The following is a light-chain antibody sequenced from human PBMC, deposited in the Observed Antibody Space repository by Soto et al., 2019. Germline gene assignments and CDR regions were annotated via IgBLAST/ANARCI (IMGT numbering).Light chain of an antibody. Sequence: EIVLIQSPATLSLSPGERATLSCRASQSVSSYLAWYQQKPGQAPRLLIYDASNSATGIPARFSGSGSGTGFNLAISSFEPEDGAVYYCEPRSTWFFTAGPGTKVDIK. V-gene: IGKV3-11*01. CDR2: DAS. CDR3: EPRSTWFFT. J-gene: IGKJ3*01. CDR1: QSVSSY.